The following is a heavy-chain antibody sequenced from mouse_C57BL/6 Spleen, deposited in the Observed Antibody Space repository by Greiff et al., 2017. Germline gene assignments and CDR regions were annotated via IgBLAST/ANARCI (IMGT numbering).Heavy chain of an antibody. V-gene: IGHV1-62-2*01. CDR3: ARHERGSYDYDLYFDY. D-gene: IGHD2-4*01. CDR2: FYPGSGSI. Sequence: QVQLQQSGAELVKPGASVKLSCKASGYTFTEYTIHWVKQRSGQGLEWIGWFYPGSGSIKYNEKFKDKVTLTADKSSSTVYMELSRLTSEDSAVYFCARHERGSYDYDLYFDYWGQGTTLTVSS. J-gene: IGHJ2*01. CDR1: GYTFTEYT.